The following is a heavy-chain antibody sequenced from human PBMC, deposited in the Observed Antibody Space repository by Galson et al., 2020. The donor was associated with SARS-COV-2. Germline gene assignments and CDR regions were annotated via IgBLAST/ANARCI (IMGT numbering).Heavy chain of an antibody. CDR1: GFTFRRYA. J-gene: IGHJ4*02. CDR2: ISDDGSNQ. D-gene: IGHD6-19*01. V-gene: IGHV3-30*09. CDR3: ARDGADVTRGISVPGMPGY. Sequence: GGSLRLSCTVSGFTFRRYAMHWVRQAPGKGLEWVAFISDDGSNQYYADPVKGRFAISRDNSKDTLWHQMNSLRTEDTALYFCARDGADVTRGISVPGMPGYWGQGTRVSVSS.